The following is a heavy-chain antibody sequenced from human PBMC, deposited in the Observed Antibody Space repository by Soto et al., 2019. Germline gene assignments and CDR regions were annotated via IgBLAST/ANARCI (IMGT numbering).Heavy chain of an antibody. CDR1: GYSISSGHS. CDR2: IFHTGST. Sequence: SETLSLTCAVSGYSISSGHSWGWIRQPPGKGLEWIGSIFHTGSTYYNPSLKSRVTLSVDTSKNQFSLTLSSVTAADTAVYFCATLPRLDGMDVWGQGTTVTVSS. D-gene: IGHD6-25*01. CDR3: ATLPRLDGMDV. J-gene: IGHJ6*02. V-gene: IGHV4-38-2*01.